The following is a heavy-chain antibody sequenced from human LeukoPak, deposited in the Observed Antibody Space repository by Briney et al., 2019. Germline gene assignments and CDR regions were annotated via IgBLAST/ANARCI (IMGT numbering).Heavy chain of an antibody. J-gene: IGHJ4*02. V-gene: IGHV3-7*01. Sequence: PGGSLRLSCAASGFTFSSFWMSWVRQAPGKGLEWVANINQDGCEKYCVDSVKGRFTISRDNAKNSLYLQMNSLRAEDTAVYYCAGRPSSTIPWGQGTLVTVSS. CDR2: INQDGCEK. CDR1: GFTFSSFW. D-gene: IGHD5/OR15-5a*01. CDR3: AGRPSSTIP.